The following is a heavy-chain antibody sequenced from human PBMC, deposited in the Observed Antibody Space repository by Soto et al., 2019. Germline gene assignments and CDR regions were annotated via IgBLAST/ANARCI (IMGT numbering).Heavy chain of an antibody. CDR2: IYYSGST. V-gene: IGHV4-39*01. D-gene: IGHD6-19*01. J-gene: IGHJ4*02. Sequence: QLQLQESGPGLVKPSETLSLTCTVSGGSISSSSYYWGWIRQPPGKGLEWIGSIYYSGSTYYNPSLKSRVTISVDTSKNQFSLKLSSVTAADTAVYYCARLRVAVAGSYFDYWGQGTLVTVSS. CDR1: GGSISSSSYY. CDR3: ARLRVAVAGSYFDY.